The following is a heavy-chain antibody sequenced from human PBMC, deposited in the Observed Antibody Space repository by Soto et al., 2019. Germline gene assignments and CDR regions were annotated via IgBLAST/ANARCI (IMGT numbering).Heavy chain of an antibody. CDR2: INHSGST. J-gene: IGHJ6*02. D-gene: IGHD6-13*01. Sequence: SQTLSLTCAVYGGSLSGYYRSWIRQPPKKGLEWIEEINHSGSTNYNPYLKSRVTISVDTSKDQFALKLSSVTAADAAVYYCARGQSGIDGYLRLGCYYYGMDVWGQGTTVTVSS. CDR1: GGSLSGYY. CDR3: ARGQSGIDGYLRLGCYYYGMDV. V-gene: IGHV4-34*01.